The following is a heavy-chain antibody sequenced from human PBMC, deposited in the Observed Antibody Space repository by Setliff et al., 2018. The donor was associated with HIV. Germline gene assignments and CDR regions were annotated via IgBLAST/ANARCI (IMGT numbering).Heavy chain of an antibody. J-gene: IGHJ4*02. CDR3: AREFSSSSFDQ. CDR1: GGPITSNTYF. D-gene: IGHD6-6*01. Sequence: PSETLSLTCSVSGGPITSNTYFWDWIRQAPGRGLEWIGNIYYSGTTFYNPSLKSRVSISVDTSRNEFSLKLTSVTAADTAVYYCAREFSSSSFDQWGQGTLVTVS. V-gene: IGHV4-39*02. CDR2: IYYSGTT.